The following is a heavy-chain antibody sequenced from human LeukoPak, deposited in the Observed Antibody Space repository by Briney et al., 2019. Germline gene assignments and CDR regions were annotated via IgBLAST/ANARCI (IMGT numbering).Heavy chain of an antibody. Sequence: SETLSLTCTVSGGSISSYSWSWIRQPPGKGLEWIGNIYYSGSTNYNPSLKSRVTISVDTSKNQFSLKLSSVTAADTAVYYCASQSSEGFDPWGQGTLVTVSS. CDR2: IYYSGST. V-gene: IGHV4-59*01. CDR1: GGSISSYS. J-gene: IGHJ5*02. D-gene: IGHD3-22*01. CDR3: ASQSSEGFDP.